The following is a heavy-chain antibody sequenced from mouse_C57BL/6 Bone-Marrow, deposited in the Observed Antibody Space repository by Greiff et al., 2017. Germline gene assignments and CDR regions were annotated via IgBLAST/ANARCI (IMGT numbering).Heavy chain of an antibody. J-gene: IGHJ1*03. CDR3: ARDYGSSYWYLDV. Sequence: QVQLQQSGPELVKPGASVKLSCKASGYTFTSYDINWVKQRPGQGLEWIGWIYPRDGSTKYNEKFKGKATLTVDTSSSTAYMELHSLTSEDSAVYFCARDYGSSYWYLDVWGKGTTVTVSS. V-gene: IGHV1-85*01. CDR2: IYPRDGST. D-gene: IGHD1-1*01. CDR1: GYTFTSYD.